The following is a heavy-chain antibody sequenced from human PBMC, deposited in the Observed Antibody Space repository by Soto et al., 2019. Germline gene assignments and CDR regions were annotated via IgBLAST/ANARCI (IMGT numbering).Heavy chain of an antibody. V-gene: IGHV3-7*03. J-gene: IGHJ4*02. Sequence: PGGSLRLSCAASGFTFSSYWMSWVRQAPGKGLEWVASIKLDGSEKYYVASMKGRITISRNNAKNSLYLQMNSLRADDTAVYYCARPLRYFVPYYLDSWGQGPLVPVSP. CDR3: ARPLRYFVPYYLDS. CDR1: GFTFSSYW. CDR2: IKLDGSEK. D-gene: IGHD3-9*01.